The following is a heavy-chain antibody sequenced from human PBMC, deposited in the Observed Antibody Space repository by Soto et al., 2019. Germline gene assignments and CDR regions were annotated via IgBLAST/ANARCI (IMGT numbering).Heavy chain of an antibody. V-gene: IGHV1-69*01. CDR1: GGTFSSYA. CDR3: ARDSGGTTVAFGIDV. CDR2: TIPIFGTA. Sequence: QVQLVQSGAEGKKPGSSVKVSCKASGGTFSSYAISWVRQAPGQGLEWMGGTIPIFGTANYAQKFQGRVTITADESTSTAYMELSSLRSEDTAVYYSARDSGGTTVAFGIDVRGQGTTVTVSS. J-gene: IGHJ6*02. D-gene: IGHD4-17*01.